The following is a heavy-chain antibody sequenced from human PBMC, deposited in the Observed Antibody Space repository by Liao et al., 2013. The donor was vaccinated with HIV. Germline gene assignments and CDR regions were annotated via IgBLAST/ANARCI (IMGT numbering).Heavy chain of an antibody. D-gene: IGHD5-18*01. V-gene: IGHV4-34*01. CDR1: GGSFSGYY. Sequence: QVQLQQWGAGLLKPSETLSLTCAVYGGSFSGYYWSWIRQPPGKGLEWIGYFYQSGSTYYNPSLKSRVTISVDRSKNQFSLKLSSVTAADTAVYYCARGGYSFGYAFDIWGQGTMVTVSS. CDR2: FYQSGST. CDR3: ARGGYSFGYAFDI. J-gene: IGHJ3*02.